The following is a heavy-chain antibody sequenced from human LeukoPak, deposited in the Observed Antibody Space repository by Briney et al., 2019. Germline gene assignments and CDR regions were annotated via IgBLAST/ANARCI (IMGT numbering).Heavy chain of an antibody. Sequence: GGSLRLSCVASGFTFSDYYMSWVRQPPGKGLEWVAHIKQDGSEKYYVDSVKGRFTISRDNAKNSLFLQMNSLRAEDTAVYYCAREVTPYYWGQGTLVTVSS. J-gene: IGHJ4*02. CDR1: GFTFSDYY. D-gene: IGHD4-23*01. CDR3: AREVTPYY. CDR2: IKQDGSEK. V-gene: IGHV3-7*01.